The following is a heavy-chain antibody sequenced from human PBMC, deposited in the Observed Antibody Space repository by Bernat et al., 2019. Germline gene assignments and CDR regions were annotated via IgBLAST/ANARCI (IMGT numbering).Heavy chain of an antibody. Sequence: QVQLQESGPGLVKPSETLSLTCTVSGGSISSYYWSWIRQPAGKGLEWIGRIYTSGSTNYNPSLKSRVTMSVDTSKNQFSLKLSSVTAADTAVYYCAGDLRKSSSSRGRSFDLWGRGTLVTVSS. D-gene: IGHD6-13*01. CDR3: AGDLRKSSSSRGRSFDL. CDR1: GGSISSYY. V-gene: IGHV4-4*07. J-gene: IGHJ2*01. CDR2: IYTSGST.